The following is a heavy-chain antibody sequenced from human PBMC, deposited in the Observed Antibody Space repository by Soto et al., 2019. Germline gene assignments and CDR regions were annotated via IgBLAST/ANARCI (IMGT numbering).Heavy chain of an antibody. CDR2: IYGGGNT. Sequence: EVQLVETGGGLIQPGGSVRLSCAASGFSVSSNYMSWVRQAPGKGLEWVSVIYGGGNTNYADSVKGRFTISRDNSKNTLYLQMNSLRDEDTAVYYCAREAGPLDYWGQGTLVTVSS. CDR1: GFSVSSNY. CDR3: AREAGPLDY. J-gene: IGHJ4*02. V-gene: IGHV3-53*02.